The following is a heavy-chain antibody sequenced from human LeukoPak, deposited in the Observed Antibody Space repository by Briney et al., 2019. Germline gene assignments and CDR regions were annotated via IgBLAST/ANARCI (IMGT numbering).Heavy chain of an antibody. CDR3: ARGLVTHVGLWNY. CDR2: IYYSGST. V-gene: IGHV4-59*12. J-gene: IGHJ4*02. D-gene: IGHD3-3*01. Sequence: SETLSLTCTVSGGSISSYYWSWIRQPPGKGLEWIGYIYYSGSTKYNPSLKSRVTISLDTSKNHFSLKLSSVTAADTAVYYCARGLVTHVGLWNYWGQGSLVTVSS. CDR1: GGSISSYY.